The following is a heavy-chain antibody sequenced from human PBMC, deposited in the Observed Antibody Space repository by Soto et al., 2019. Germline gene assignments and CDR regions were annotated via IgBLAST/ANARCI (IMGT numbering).Heavy chain of an antibody. CDR1: GYTFTSYW. CDR2: IYPGDSGT. J-gene: IGHJ4*02. CDR3: ARQDGSALYYFDY. V-gene: IGHV5-51*01. Sequence: PGESLKISCKGSGYTFTSYWIAWVRQMPGKGLEWMGIIYPGDSGTRYSPSFQGQVSISADKSISTAYLQWSSLKASDTAMYYCARQDGSALYYFDYWGQGTLVTVSS. D-gene: IGHD6-19*01.